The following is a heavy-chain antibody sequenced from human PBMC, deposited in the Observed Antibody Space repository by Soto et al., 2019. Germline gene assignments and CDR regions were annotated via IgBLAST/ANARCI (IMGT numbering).Heavy chain of an antibody. CDR2: IYYSGST. CDR1: GGSISSYY. CDR3: ARRMITFGGVIAPLFDY. V-gene: IGHV4-59*04. Sequence: EALSLTCTVSGGSISSYYWSWIRQPPGKGLEWIGYIYYSGSTYYNPSLKSRVTISVDTSKNQFSLKLSSVTAADTAVYYCARRMITFGGVIAPLFDYWGQGTLVTVSS. D-gene: IGHD3-16*01. J-gene: IGHJ4*02.